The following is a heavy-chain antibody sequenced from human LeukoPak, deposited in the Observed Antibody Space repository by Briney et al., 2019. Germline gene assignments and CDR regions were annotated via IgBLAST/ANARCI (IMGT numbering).Heavy chain of an antibody. J-gene: IGHJ4*02. CDR1: GFTVSSNY. CDR3: ARGGGDGPFDY. V-gene: IGHV3-53*01. CDR2: IYSGGST. Sequence: GGSLRPSCAASGFTVSSNYMSWVRQAPGKGLEWVSVIYSGGSTYYADSVKGRFTISRDNSKNTLYLQMNSLRAEDTAVYYCARGGGDGPFDYWGQGTLVTVSS. D-gene: IGHD3-16*01.